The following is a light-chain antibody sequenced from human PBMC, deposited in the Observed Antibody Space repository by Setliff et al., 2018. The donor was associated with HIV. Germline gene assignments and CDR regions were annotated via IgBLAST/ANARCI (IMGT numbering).Light chain of an antibody. CDR2: DVS. CDR3: SSYTSRTPLYL. J-gene: IGLJ1*01. Sequence: ALTQPASVSGSPGQSITISCTGTSSDVGGYNYVSWYQQHPGKAPKLMISDVSNRPSGVSNRFSGSKSANTASLTISGLQAEDEADYYCSSYTSRTPLYLFGTGTKGTVL. V-gene: IGLV2-14*03. CDR1: SSDVGGYNY.